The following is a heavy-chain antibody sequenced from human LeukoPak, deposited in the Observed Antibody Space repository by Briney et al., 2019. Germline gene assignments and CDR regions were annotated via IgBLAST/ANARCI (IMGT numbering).Heavy chain of an antibody. CDR3: ARVAFFDGSSGYYPDY. CDR2: INSDGSST. Sequence: TGGSLSLSCAASGFTFSSYAMHWVRQAPGKGLVWVSRINSDGSSTSYADSVKGRFTISRDNAKNTLYLQMNSLRAEDTAVYYCARVAFFDGSSGYYPDYWGQGTLVTVSS. J-gene: IGHJ4*02. V-gene: IGHV3-74*01. CDR1: GFTFSSYA. D-gene: IGHD3-22*01.